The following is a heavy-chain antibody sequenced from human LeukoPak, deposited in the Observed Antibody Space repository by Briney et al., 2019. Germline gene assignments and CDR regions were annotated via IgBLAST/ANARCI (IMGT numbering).Heavy chain of an antibody. CDR1: GGSFSGYY. CDR3: ARGVSDYDFWSGYYMDV. Sequence: PSETLSLTCAVYGGSFSGYYWSWIRQPPGKGLEWIGEINHSGSTSYNPSLKSRVTISVDTSKNQFSLKLSSVTAADTAVYYCARGVSDYDFWSGYYMDVWGKGTTVTVSS. CDR2: INHSGST. V-gene: IGHV4-34*01. J-gene: IGHJ6*03. D-gene: IGHD3-3*01.